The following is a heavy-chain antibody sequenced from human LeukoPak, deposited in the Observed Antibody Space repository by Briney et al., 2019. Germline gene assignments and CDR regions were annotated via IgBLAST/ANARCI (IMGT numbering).Heavy chain of an antibody. D-gene: IGHD2-15*01. Sequence: PGGSLRLSCVASGFIFSTYWMNWVRQAPGKGLERVGTISPDGSDKYYVDSVKGRFTISRDNAKTSLYLQINSLRADDTALYFCARGIVVVVGASDHFDYWGQGTLITVSS. J-gene: IGHJ4*02. CDR1: GFIFSTYW. CDR3: ARGIVVVVGASDHFDY. V-gene: IGHV3-7*01. CDR2: ISPDGSDK.